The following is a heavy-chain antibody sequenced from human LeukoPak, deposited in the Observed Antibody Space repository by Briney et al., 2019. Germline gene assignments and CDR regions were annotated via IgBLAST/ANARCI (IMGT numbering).Heavy chain of an antibody. CDR3: ARDRGWGSPEGYFDY. Sequence: SETLSLTCTVSGGSISSYYWSWIRQPPGKGLEWIGYIYYSGSTNYNPSLKSRVTISVDTSKNQFSLKLSSVTAADTAVYYCARDRGWGSPEGYFDYWGQGILVTVSS. V-gene: IGHV4-59*01. CDR1: GGSISSYY. D-gene: IGHD3-16*01. CDR2: IYYSGST. J-gene: IGHJ4*02.